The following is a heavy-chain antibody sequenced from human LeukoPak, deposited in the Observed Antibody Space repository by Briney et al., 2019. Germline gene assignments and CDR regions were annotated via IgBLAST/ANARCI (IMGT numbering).Heavy chain of an antibody. D-gene: IGHD3-3*01. J-gene: IGHJ4*02. Sequence: GGSLRLSCAASGFTFITYSMNWVRQAPGKGLEWVAVISYHGSNKYYADSVKGRFTISRDNSKNTVYLQMNSLRAEDTAVYFCAKDQLLFGVVIIPSIFDYWGQGTLVTVSS. CDR2: ISYHGSNK. CDR3: AKDQLLFGVVIIPSIFDY. CDR1: GFTFITYS. V-gene: IGHV3-30*18.